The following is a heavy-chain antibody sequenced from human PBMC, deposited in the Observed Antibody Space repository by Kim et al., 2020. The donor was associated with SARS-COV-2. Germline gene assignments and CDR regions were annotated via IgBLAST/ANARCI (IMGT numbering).Heavy chain of an antibody. CDR2: IYLGDSET. V-gene: IGHV5-51*01. Sequence: GESLKISCEGSGHDFTNFWIAWVRQMPGEGLEWMGVIYLGDSETRYSPSFQGQVTVSADKSINTAYLQWKGLKASDTAMYYCASRIGRDGYNFCIDAFDIWGQGTMVTVSS. J-gene: IGHJ3*02. D-gene: IGHD3-3*01. CDR3: ASRIGRDGYNFCIDAFDI. CDR1: GHDFTNFW.